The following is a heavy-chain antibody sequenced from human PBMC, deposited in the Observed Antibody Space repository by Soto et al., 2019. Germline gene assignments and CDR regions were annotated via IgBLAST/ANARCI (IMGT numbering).Heavy chain of an antibody. J-gene: IGHJ4*02. V-gene: IGHV1-69*08. CDR3: AGETEGYCSGGSCSH. CDR1: GGTFSSYT. D-gene: IGHD2-15*01. CDR2: IIPILGIA. Sequence: QVQLVQSGAEVKKPGSSVKVSCKASGGTFSSYTISWVRQAPGQGLEWMGRIIPILGIANYAQKFQGRVTITADKSTSTAYMELSSLRSEDTAVYYCAGETEGYCSGGSCSHWGQGTLVTVSS.